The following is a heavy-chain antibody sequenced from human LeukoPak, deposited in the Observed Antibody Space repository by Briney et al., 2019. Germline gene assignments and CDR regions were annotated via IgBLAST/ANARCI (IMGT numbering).Heavy chain of an antibody. CDR3: ARGGIQVSGIDEFDY. CDR1: GFTFIDYD. D-gene: IGHD6-19*01. J-gene: IGHJ4*02. CDR2: IGIRGDT. Sequence: PGGSLRLSCAASGFTFIDYDMHWVRQVIEKGLEWVSAIGIRGDTHYSGSVKGQFTISRENAESSLYLQMNSLRAEDTAVYYCARGGIQVSGIDEFDYWGQGTLVTVSS. V-gene: IGHV3-13*01.